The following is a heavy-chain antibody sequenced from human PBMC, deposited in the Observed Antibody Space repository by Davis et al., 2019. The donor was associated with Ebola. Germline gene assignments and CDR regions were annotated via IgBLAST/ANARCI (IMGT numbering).Heavy chain of an antibody. CDR2: ISGSATTV. CDR3: AKTVGWLQQTGEEYFQN. J-gene: IGHJ1*01. CDR1: GFTFSDYY. D-gene: IGHD5-24*01. Sequence: GESLKISCAASGFTFSDYYMSWIRQAPGKGLEWVSFISGSATTVSYADSVRGRFTISRDNAKNSLYLQMHSLRADYTAVYYCAKTVGWLQQTGEEYFQNWGQGTLVTVSS. V-gene: IGHV3-11*01.